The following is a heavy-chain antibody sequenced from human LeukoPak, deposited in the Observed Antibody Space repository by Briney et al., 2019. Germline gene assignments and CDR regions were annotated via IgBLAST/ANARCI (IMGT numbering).Heavy chain of an antibody. CDR1: GGSISSYY. D-gene: IGHD3-9*01. CDR3: ARDLCLRIRRYFDWLLDYYYYYGMDV. CDR2: IYYSGST. J-gene: IGHJ6*02. Sequence: PSETLSLTCTVSGGSISSYYWSWIRQPPGKGLEWIGYIYYSGSTNYNPSLKSRVTISVDTSKNQFSLKLSSVTAADTAVYYCARDLCLRIRRYFDWLLDYYYYYGMDVWGQGTTVTVSS. V-gene: IGHV4-59*12.